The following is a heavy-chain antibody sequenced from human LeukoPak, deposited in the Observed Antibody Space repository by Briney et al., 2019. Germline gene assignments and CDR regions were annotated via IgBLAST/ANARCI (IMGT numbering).Heavy chain of an antibody. J-gene: IGHJ6*02. D-gene: IGHD2-21*02. CDR2: IHHRAGA. CDR1: GGYFTDYY. V-gene: IGHV4-34*01. CDR3: ARGPVRDDGVTGISYYFGLDF. Sequence: SETLSLTCAVYGGYFTDYYWSWIPHLPGKGLEWIGEIHHRAGANYNPSLWGRVTISADTSNNQFSLHLTSVTAAETARFYCARGPVRDDGVTGISYYFGLDFWGHGTPVTVSS.